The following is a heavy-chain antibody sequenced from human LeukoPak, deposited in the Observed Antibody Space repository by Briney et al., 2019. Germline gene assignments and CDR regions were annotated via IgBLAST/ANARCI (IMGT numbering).Heavy chain of an antibody. V-gene: IGHV4-34*01. D-gene: IGHD6-19*01. J-gene: IGHJ4*02. CDR3: ARAAVAIPSYFDY. CDR2: INHSGST. CDR1: GGSFSGYY. Sequence: PSETLSLTCAVYGGSFSGYYWSWIRQPPGKGLEWIGEINHSGSTNYNPSLKSRVTISVDTSKNQFSLKLSSVTAADTAVYYCARAAVAIPSYFDYWGQGTLVTVSS.